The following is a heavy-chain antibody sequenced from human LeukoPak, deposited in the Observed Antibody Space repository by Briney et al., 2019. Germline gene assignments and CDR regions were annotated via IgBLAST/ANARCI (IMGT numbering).Heavy chain of an antibody. CDR1: GGSFSGYY. CDR3: ARGGWQQLGYFDY. J-gene: IGHJ4*02. V-gene: IGHV4-34*01. Sequence: PSETLSLTXAVYGGSFSGYYWSWIRQPPGKGLEWIGEINHSGSTNYNPSLKSRVTISVDTSKNQFSLRLSSVTAADTAVYYCARGGWQQLGYFDYWGQGTLVTVSS. D-gene: IGHD6-13*01. CDR2: INHSGST.